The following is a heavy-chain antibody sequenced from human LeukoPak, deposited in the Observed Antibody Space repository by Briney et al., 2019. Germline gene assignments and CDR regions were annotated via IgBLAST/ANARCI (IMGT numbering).Heavy chain of an antibody. CDR2: ISGSSSTI. J-gene: IGHJ4*02. V-gene: IGHV3-48*04. CDR1: GFTFSSSS. D-gene: IGHD6-6*01. CDR3: ARHTGYSSSSGLLDY. Sequence: GGSLRLSCAASGFTFSSSSMNWVRQAPGKGLECISYISGSSSTIHYADSVRGRFTISRDNAKNSLYLQMNSLRVEDTAVYYCARHTGYSSSSGLLDYWGQGTLVTVSS.